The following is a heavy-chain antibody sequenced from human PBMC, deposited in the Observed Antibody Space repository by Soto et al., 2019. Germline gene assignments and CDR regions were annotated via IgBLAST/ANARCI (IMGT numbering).Heavy chain of an antibody. CDR3: AKGRGKSWKFDY. V-gene: IGHV3-23*01. J-gene: IGHJ4*02. CDR1: GFTFSRYA. D-gene: IGHD1-1*01. CDR2: IGGSGGTS. Sequence: EVQLLESGGVSVQPGGPLRLSCAASGFTFSRYAMHWVRGPAGKGLEWVSSIGGSGGTSYYAGSLKGRFSISRDSLVNALYVQMNRLRTEDTDVDYCAKGRGKSWKFDYWGQGTVVTVSP.